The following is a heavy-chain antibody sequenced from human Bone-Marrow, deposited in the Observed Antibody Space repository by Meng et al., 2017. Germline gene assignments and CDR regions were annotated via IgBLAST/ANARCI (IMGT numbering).Heavy chain of an antibody. Sequence: GGSLRLSCAASGFTFSNYAMTWVRQAPGKGLEWVASITADDGSIYYADSVKGRFTIARDNSKNTLYLQMISLRAEDTAVYYCARVGGVTMGAFDIWGQGTMVTVSS. CDR3: ARVGGVTMGAFDI. CDR2: ITADDGSI. D-gene: IGHD3-10*01. CDR1: GFTFSNYA. V-gene: IGHV3-23*01. J-gene: IGHJ3*02.